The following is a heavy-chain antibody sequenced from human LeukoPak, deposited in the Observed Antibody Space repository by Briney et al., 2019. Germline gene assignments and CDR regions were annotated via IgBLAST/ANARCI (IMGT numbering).Heavy chain of an antibody. J-gene: IGHJ4*02. CDR1: GFTVSSNY. CDR3: ARDGVWFGELLRD. CDR2: IYSGGST. V-gene: IGHV3-53*01. D-gene: IGHD3-10*01. Sequence: GGSLRLSCAASGFTVSSNYMSWVRQAPGKGLEWVSVIYSGGSTYYADCVKGRFTIARDNSKNTLYLQMNSLRAEDTAVYYCARDGVWFGELLRDWGQGTLVTVSS.